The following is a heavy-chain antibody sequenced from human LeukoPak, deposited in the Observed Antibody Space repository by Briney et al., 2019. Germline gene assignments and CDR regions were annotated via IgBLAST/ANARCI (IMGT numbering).Heavy chain of an antibody. D-gene: IGHD3-16*02. CDR1: GGSISSYY. V-gene: IGHV4-59*08. Sequence: SETLSLTCTVSGGSISSYYWSWIRQPPGKGLEWIGYIYYSGSTNYNPSLKSRVTISVDTSKNQFSLKLSSVTAADTAVYYCARLDYYYVWGSYRYSYYFDYWGQGTLVTVSA. CDR2: IYYSGST. CDR3: ARLDYYYVWGSYRYSYYFDY. J-gene: IGHJ4*02.